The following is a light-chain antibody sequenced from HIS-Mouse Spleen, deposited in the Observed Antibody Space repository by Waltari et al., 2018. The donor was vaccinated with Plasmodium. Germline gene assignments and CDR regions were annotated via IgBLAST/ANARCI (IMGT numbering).Light chain of an antibody. CDR1: QSISSY. J-gene: IGKJ5*01. CDR2: AAS. V-gene: IGKV1-9*01. CDR3: QQLNSYPIT. Sequence: DIQLTKSTSFLSASVGDRVTITCRASQSISSYLAWYQQKPGKAPKLLIYAASTLQSGVPSRFSGSGSGTEFTLTISSLQPEDFATYYCQQLNSYPITFGQGTRLEIK.